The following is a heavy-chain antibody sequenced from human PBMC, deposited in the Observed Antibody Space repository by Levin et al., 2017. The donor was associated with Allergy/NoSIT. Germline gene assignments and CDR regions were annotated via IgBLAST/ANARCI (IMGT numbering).Heavy chain of an antibody. CDR3: ARDPNFDWPQGFDY. CDR2: ITSSSSTI. Sequence: HPGGSLRLSCAASGFTFRTYSMHWVRQAPGKGLEWVSGITSSSSTIYYADSVKGRFTISRDNAKNSLYLQMNSLRAEDTAVYYCARDPNFDWPQGFDYWGQGTLVTVSS. J-gene: IGHJ4*02. CDR1: GFTFRTYS. D-gene: IGHD3-9*01. V-gene: IGHV3-48*01.